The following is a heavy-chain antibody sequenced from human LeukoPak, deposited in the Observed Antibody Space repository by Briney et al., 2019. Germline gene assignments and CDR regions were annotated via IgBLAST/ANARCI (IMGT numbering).Heavy chain of an antibody. CDR1: GGFISSYY. J-gene: IGHJ5*02. D-gene: IGHD3-22*01. CDR2: IYTSGST. Sequence: SETLSLTCTVSGGFISSYYWRWIRQRAGKGLEWIGRIYTSGSTNYNPSLKSRVTMPVDTSKNQFSLKLSSVTAADTAVYYCARGDSSGYYYALSWGQGTLVTVSS. V-gene: IGHV4-4*07. CDR3: ARGDSSGYYYALS.